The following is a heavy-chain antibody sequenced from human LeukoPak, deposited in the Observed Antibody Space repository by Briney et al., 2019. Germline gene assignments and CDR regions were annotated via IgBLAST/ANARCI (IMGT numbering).Heavy chain of an antibody. CDR1: GYSFTSYW. CDR3: ARQHIAVASLDAFDI. V-gene: IGHV5-51*01. D-gene: IGHD6-19*01. CDR2: IYPGDSDT. Sequence: GESLKISCKGSGYSFTSYWIGWVRQVPGKGLEWMGIIYPGDSDTRYSPSFQGQVTISADKSISTAYLQWSSLKASDTAMYYCARQHIAVASLDAFDIWGQGTMVTVSS. J-gene: IGHJ3*02.